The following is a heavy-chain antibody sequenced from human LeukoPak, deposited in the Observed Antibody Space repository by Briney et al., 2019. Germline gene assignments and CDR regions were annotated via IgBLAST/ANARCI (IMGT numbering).Heavy chain of an antibody. CDR3: ARRAGAYSHPYDY. V-gene: IGHV3-23*01. CDR2: ISGSGGTT. J-gene: IGHJ4*02. D-gene: IGHD4/OR15-4a*01. Sequence: GGSLRLSCAASGFTFSSYAMNWVRQAPGKGLGWVSVISGSGGTTYYADSVKGRFTISIDNSKNTLYLQMNSLRVEDTAVYYCARRAGAYSHPYDYWGQGTLVTVSS. CDR1: GFTFSSYA.